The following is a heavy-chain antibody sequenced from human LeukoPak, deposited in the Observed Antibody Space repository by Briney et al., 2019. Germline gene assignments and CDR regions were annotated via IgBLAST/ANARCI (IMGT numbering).Heavy chain of an antibody. CDR3: ARDRDHLGSFFDY. D-gene: IGHD1-14*01. V-gene: IGHV1-69*05. Sequence: ASVKVSCKASGGTFSSYAISWVRQAPGQGLELMGGIIPIFGTANYAQKFQGRVTITTDESTSTAYMGLSSLRSEDTAVYYCARDRDHLGSFFDYWGQGTLVTVSS. CDR2: IIPIFGTA. CDR1: GGTFSSYA. J-gene: IGHJ4*02.